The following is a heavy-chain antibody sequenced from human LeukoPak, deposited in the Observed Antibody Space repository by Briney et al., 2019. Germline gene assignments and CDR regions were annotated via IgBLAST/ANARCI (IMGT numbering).Heavy chain of an antibody. Sequence: PSETLSLTCSVSGGSISSISCYWGWIRQPPGKGLEWIGSIYYSGSTYYNPSLKSRVTISVDTSKNQFSLKLSSVTAADTAVYYCARSRYSYHFYMDVWGKGTTVTVSS. CDR2: IYYSGST. CDR3: ARSRYSYHFYMDV. CDR1: GGSISSISCY. V-gene: IGHV4-39*01. J-gene: IGHJ6*03.